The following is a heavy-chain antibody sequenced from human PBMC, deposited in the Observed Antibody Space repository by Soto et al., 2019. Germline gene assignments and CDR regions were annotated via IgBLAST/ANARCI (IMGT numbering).Heavy chain of an antibody. CDR2: INHSGST. CDR3: ASDSSGWNYNWFDP. CDR1: GGSFSGYY. V-gene: IGHV4-34*01. J-gene: IGHJ5*02. D-gene: IGHD6-19*01. Sequence: PSETLSLTXAVYGGSFSGYYWSWIRQPPGKGLEWIGEINHSGSTNYNPSLKSRVTISVDTSKNQFSLKLSSVTAADTAVYYCASDSSGWNYNWFDPWGQGTLVTVSS.